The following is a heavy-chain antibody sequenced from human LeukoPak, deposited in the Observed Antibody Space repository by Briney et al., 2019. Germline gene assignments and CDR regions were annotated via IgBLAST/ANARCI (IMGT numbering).Heavy chain of an antibody. CDR2: INHSGST. V-gene: IGHV4-34*01. CDR3: ARGPTTVTRAFDY. J-gene: IGHJ4*02. D-gene: IGHD4-17*01. CDR1: GGSFSGYY. Sequence: SETLSLTCAVYGGSFSGYYWSWIRQPPGKGLEWIGEINHSGSTNYNPSLKSRVTISVDTSKNQFSLNLNSVTAADTAVYYRARGPTTVTRAFDYWGQGTLVTVSS.